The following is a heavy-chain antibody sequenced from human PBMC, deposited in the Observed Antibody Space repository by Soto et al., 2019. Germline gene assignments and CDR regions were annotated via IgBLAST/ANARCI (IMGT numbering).Heavy chain of an antibody. Sequence: SVKVSCKASGFTFTSSAMQWVRQARGQRLEWIGWIVVGSGNTNYAQKFQERVTITRDMSTSTAYMELSSLRSEDTAVYYCAAVKVLRERQARYSFDYWGQGTLVTVSS. CDR3: AAVKVLRERQARYSFDY. CDR1: GFTFTSSA. CDR2: IVVGSGNT. V-gene: IGHV1-58*02. D-gene: IGHD3-3*01. J-gene: IGHJ4*02.